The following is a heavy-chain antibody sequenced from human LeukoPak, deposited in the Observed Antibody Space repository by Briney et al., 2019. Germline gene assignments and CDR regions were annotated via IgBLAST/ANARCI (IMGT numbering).Heavy chain of an antibody. CDR1: GYTFNNYD. J-gene: IGHJ4*02. Sequence: ASVKVSCKTSGYTFNNYDINWVRQAAGQGLEWMGWVNPDSGDTGFAQKFQGRLTITTNTSARIAYMEMSGLTSEGTAVYYCTRDWTYWGPGTLVAVSS. CDR2: VNPDSGDT. V-gene: IGHV1-8*01. CDR3: TRDWTY. D-gene: IGHD1-1*01.